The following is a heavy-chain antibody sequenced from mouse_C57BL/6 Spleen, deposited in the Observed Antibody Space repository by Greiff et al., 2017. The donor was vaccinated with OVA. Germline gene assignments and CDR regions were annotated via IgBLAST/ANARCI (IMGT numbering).Heavy chain of an antibody. Sequence: PGQGLEWIGDIYPGSGSTNYNEKFKSKATLTVDTSSSTAYMQLSSLTSEDSAVYYCARVYSNFPPYAMDYWGQGTSVTVSS. V-gene: IGHV1-55*01. J-gene: IGHJ4*01. D-gene: IGHD2-5*01. CDR3: ARVYSNFPPYAMDY. CDR2: IYPGSGST.